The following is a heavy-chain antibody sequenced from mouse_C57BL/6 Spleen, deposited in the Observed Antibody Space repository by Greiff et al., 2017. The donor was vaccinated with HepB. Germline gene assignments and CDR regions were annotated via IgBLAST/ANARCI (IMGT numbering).Heavy chain of an antibody. V-gene: IGHV5-17*01. CDR2: ISSGSSTI. CDR1: GFTFSDYG. CDR3: ARKQFDY. Sequence: DVKLVESGGGLVKPGGSLKLSCAASGFTFSDYGMHWVRQAPEKGLEWVAYISSGSSTIYYADTVKGRFTISRDNAKNTLFMQMTSLSSEDTAVYDCARKQFDYWGQGTTLTVSS. J-gene: IGHJ2*01.